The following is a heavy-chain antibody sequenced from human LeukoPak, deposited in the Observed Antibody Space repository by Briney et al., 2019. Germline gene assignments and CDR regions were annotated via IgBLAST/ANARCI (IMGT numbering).Heavy chain of an antibody. CDR2: ISYDGSNK. Sequence: GRSLRLSCAASGFTFSSYAMHWVRQAPGKGLEWVAVISYDGSNKYYADSVKGRFTISRDNSKNTLYLQMNSLRAEGTAVYYCVREVHYYYDSGGYLDYWGQGTLVTVSS. J-gene: IGHJ4*02. D-gene: IGHD3-22*01. V-gene: IGHV3-30-3*01. CDR3: VREVHYYYDSGGYLDY. CDR1: GFTFSSYA.